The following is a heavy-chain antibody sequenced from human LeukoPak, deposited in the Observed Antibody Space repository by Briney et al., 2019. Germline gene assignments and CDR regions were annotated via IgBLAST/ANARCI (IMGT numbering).Heavy chain of an antibody. CDR3: ARDPLILTRSFDI. D-gene: IGHD2-8*01. CDR1: GFTFSSYT. V-gene: IGHV3-69-1*01. CDR2: ISDSSSI. J-gene: IGHJ3*02. Sequence: GGSLRLSCAASGFTFSSYTMNWIRQAPGKGLEWVSSISDSSSIYYADSVKGRFTISRDNAKNSLYLQMNSLRAEDTAVYYCARDPLILTRSFDIWGQGTMVTVSS.